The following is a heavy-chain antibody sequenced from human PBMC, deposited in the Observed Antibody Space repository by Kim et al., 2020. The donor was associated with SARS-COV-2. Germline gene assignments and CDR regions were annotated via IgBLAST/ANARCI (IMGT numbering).Heavy chain of an antibody. D-gene: IGHD1-1*01. V-gene: IGHV3-73*01. J-gene: IGHJ3*02. Sequence: SVKAQVTIARDNSRNTAYRELSSLKTEDTAVYYCARIPGTTLAFLDAFDIWGQGTMVTVSS. CDR3: ARIPGTTLAFLDAFDI.